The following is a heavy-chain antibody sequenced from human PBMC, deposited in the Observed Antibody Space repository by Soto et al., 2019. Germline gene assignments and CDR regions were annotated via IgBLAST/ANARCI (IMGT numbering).Heavy chain of an antibody. J-gene: IGHJ3*02. CDR1: GGSISSGDYY. D-gene: IGHD2-2*01. V-gene: IGHV4-30-4*01. CDR3: AREGRDIVLVPAAPHDAFDI. Sequence: TSETLSLTCTVSGGSISSGDYYWSWIRQPPGKGLEWIGYIYYSGSTYYNPSPKSRVTISVDTSKNQFSLKLSSVTAADTAVYYCAREGRDIVLVPAAPHDAFDIWGQGTLVTVSS. CDR2: IYYSGST.